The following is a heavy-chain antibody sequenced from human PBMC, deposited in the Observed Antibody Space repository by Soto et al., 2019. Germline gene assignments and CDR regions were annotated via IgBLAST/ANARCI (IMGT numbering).Heavy chain of an antibody. D-gene: IGHD6-13*01. CDR1: GFSLSTAGMC. V-gene: IGHV2-70*01. J-gene: IGHJ6*02. Sequence: SGPTLVNPTQTLTLTCSFSGFSLSTAGMCVSWIRQPPGKALEWLALIDWDDGKFYSTSLKTRLSISKDTPKNQVVLTVTNMDPVDTATYYCARIAAPHYGLDVWGQGTTVTVSS. CDR3: ARIAAPHYGLDV. CDR2: IDWDDGK.